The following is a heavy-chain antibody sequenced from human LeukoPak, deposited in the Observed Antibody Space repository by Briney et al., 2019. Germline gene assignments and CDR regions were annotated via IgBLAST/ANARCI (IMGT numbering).Heavy chain of an antibody. CDR1: GGSISSGGYY. CDR3: ARHGCSSTSCEEWFDP. D-gene: IGHD2-2*01. J-gene: IGHJ5*02. Sequence: SETLSLTCTVSGGSISSGGYYWSWIRQPPGKGLEWIGEINHSGSTNYNPSLKSRVTISVDTSKNQFSLKLSSVTAADTAVYYCARHGCSSTSCEEWFDPWGQGTLVTVSS. CDR2: INHSGST. V-gene: IGHV4-39*01.